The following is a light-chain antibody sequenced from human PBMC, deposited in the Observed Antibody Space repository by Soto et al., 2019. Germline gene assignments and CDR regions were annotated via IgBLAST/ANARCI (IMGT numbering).Light chain of an antibody. CDR2: DVT. CDR1: SNNVGGYNY. V-gene: IGLV2-11*01. J-gene: IGLJ2*01. Sequence: QSALTQPRSVSGSPGQSVTISCTGASNNVGGYNYVSWYQHHPGKVPQLIIYDVTKRPSGVPDRFSGSKSGNTASLTISGLKVEDEADYYCCSDAGTYTWIFGGGTQLTVL. CDR3: CSDAGTYTWI.